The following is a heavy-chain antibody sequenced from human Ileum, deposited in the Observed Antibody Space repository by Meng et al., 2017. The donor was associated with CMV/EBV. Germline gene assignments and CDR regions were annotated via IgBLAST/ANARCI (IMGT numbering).Heavy chain of an antibody. CDR1: GGSFSGYH. D-gene: IGHD1-26*01. V-gene: IGHV4-34*02. Sequence: QCGASLLKPSETLALTCGVYGGSFSGYHWSWIRQPPGKGLEWIGEINHSGGSNYNPSLKSRVTISLDTSKTQFSLKLNSVTAADTAVYYCATGTSQAWELLHSWGQGILVTVSS. CDR2: INHSGGS. CDR3: ATGTSQAWELLHS. J-gene: IGHJ4*02.